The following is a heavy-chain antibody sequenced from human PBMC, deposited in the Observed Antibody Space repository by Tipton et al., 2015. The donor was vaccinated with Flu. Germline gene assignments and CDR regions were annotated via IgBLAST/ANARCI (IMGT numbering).Heavy chain of an antibody. V-gene: IGHV3-23*01. J-gene: IGHJ5*01. CDR1: GFTFSNYA. CDR2: ISGSGSNT. CDR3: ARAYSSNWYDY. D-gene: IGHD3-22*01. Sequence: SLRLSCAASGFTFSNYAMSWVRQVPGKGLEWVSGISGSGSNTYNADSVKGRFTISRDNSKNTLYLQMNSLRAEDTAIYYCARAYSSNWYDYWGQGTLVTVSS.